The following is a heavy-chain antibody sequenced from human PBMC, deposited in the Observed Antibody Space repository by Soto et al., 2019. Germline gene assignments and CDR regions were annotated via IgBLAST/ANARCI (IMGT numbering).Heavy chain of an antibody. V-gene: IGHV4-31*02. Sequence: TLSLTCTVSGGSISSGGYYWSWIRQHPGEGLEGIGYIYYRGSTYSNPPLKSRVTISVDTSKNQFSLKLSSVTAADTAVYYCARDSSYSSSYWDAFDIWGQGTMVTVSS. D-gene: IGHD6-6*01. CDR1: GGSISSGGYY. CDR3: ARDSSYSSSYWDAFDI. CDR2: IYYRGST. J-gene: IGHJ3*02.